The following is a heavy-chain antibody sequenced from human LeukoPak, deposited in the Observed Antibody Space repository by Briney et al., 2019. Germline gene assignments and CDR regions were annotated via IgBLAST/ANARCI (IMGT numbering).Heavy chain of an antibody. CDR3: ARVLDLSKRGLDAFDI. CDR2: IFYTGST. V-gene: IGHV4-59*01. Sequence: SETLSLTCTVSGGSIRSYYWSWIRQPPGKGLEWIGYIFYTGSTNYNPSPKSRVTISVDTSKNQFSLKLSSATAADTAVYYCARVLDLSKRGLDAFDIWGQGTMVTVSS. J-gene: IGHJ3*02. D-gene: IGHD3-16*01. CDR1: GGSIRSYY.